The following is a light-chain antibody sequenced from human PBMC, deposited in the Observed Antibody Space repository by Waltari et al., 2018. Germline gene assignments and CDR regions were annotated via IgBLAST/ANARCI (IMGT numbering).Light chain of an antibody. CDR3: QHYDSYSAT. J-gene: IGKJ4*02. V-gene: IGKV1-5*03. Sequence: DIQMTQSPSTLSASVGDRVTITCRASQRITRWLAWYQQKAGKAPKLLIYKASIVESGVPSRFSGGGSGTEFTLTISSLQPDDFATYFCQHYDSYSATFGRGTKVEIK. CDR1: QRITRW. CDR2: KAS.